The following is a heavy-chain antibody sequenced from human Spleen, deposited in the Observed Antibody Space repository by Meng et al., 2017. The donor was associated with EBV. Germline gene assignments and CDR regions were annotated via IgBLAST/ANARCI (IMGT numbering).Heavy chain of an antibody. D-gene: IGHD2/OR15-2a*01. CDR3: AIIPYSND. J-gene: IGHJ4*02. CDR1: CFSFRNYA. CDR2: MSGDGNNK. Sequence: QVKLVGPGGGVVQPARSLRLTCATACFSFRNYALSWVRQAPGKGLEWVAVMSGDGNNKYFADFVRGRFTISRDTVKNTVYVQMNSLRPDDTVIYYSAIIPYSNDWGLGTLVTVSS. V-gene: IGHV3-30-3*01.